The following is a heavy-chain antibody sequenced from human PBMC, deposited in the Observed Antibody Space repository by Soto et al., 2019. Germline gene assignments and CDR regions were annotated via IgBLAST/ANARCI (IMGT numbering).Heavy chain of an antibody. V-gene: IGHV1-46*01. CDR3: AREAQKVADAFDI. D-gene: IGHD2-15*01. J-gene: IGHJ3*02. Sequence: ASVKVSCKASGYIFINYYIHWVRQAPGQGLEWIGIINPNGGSTNYAQKFRGRVTMARNTSMSTVYMDLSSLRSDDTAVYYCAREAQKVADAFDIWGQGTMVTVSS. CDR1: GYIFINYY. CDR2: INPNGGST.